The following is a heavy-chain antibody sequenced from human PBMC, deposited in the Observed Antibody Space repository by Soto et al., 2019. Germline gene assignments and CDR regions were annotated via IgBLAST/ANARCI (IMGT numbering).Heavy chain of an antibody. V-gene: IGHV6-1*01. CDR1: GDSVSGNSAV. CDR3: ARGWSGFDY. J-gene: IGHJ4*02. Sequence: PSQTLSLTCAISGDSVSGNSAVWNWIRQSPSRGLEWLGRTYYRSNWYNHYAESVKSRITISPDTSKNQFSLQLNSVTPEDTAVYYCARGWSGFDYWGQGNLVTVSS. CDR2: TYYRSNWYN. D-gene: IGHD3-10*01.